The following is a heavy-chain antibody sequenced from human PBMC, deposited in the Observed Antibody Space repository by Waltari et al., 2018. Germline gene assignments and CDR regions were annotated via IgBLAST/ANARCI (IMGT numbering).Heavy chain of an antibody. CDR1: GFTVSSNY. CDR3: ARDQCSGGSCYSAY. Sequence: EVQLVETGGGLIQPGGSLRLSCAASGFTVSSNYMSWVRQAPGKGVEWVSVMYSGGSRYYADSGKGRYTISRDNSKNTRYLQMNSLRAEETAVYYCARDQCSGGSCYSAYWGQGTLVTVSS. V-gene: IGHV3-53*02. D-gene: IGHD2-15*01. CDR2: MYSGGSR. J-gene: IGHJ4*02.